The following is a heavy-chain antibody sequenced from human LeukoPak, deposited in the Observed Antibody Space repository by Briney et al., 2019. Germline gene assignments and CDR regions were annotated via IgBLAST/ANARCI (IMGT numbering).Heavy chain of an antibody. CDR2: ISGSGGST. V-gene: IGHV3-23*01. CDR1: GFTLSSYA. Sequence: GGSLRLSCAASGFTLSSYAMSWVRQAPGKGLEWVSAISGSGGSTYYADSVKGRFTISRDNSKNTLYLQMNSLRAEDTAVYYCAKSVVVPAANRGALYYFDYWGQGTLVTVSS. J-gene: IGHJ4*02. D-gene: IGHD2-2*01. CDR3: AKSVVVPAANRGALYYFDY.